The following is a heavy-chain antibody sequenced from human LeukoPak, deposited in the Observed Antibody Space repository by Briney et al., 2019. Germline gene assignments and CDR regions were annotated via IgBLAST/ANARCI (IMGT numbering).Heavy chain of an antibody. CDR2: ISYSGGT. D-gene: IGHD3-22*01. CDR3: AREVEYYDSSGCRPHAFDI. Sequence: SETLSLTCTISGGSISSSNYYWGWPRQPPGKGLEWFGSISYSGGTAYNPSLRSRVTISIDTSKNQFSLKLNSVTAADTAVYYCAREVEYYDSSGCRPHAFDIWGQGTVVTVSS. CDR1: GGSISSSNYY. V-gene: IGHV4-39*02. J-gene: IGHJ3*02.